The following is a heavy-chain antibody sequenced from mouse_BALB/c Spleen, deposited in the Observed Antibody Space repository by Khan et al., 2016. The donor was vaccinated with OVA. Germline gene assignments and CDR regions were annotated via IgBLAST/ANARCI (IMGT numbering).Heavy chain of an antibody. D-gene: IGHD1-3*01. CDR1: GFSLSNYG. V-gene: IGHV2-9*02. Sequence: QVQLKESGPGLVAPSQTLSITCTVSGFSLSNYGVHWVRQPPGRGLEWLGVIWAGGSTNHNSALMSRLSISKDDSKSQVFLKMNSLQTDDTAMYSCARAFYNGAWFVYWGQGTLVTVSA. CDR2: IWAGGST. J-gene: IGHJ3*01. CDR3: ARAFYNGAWFVY.